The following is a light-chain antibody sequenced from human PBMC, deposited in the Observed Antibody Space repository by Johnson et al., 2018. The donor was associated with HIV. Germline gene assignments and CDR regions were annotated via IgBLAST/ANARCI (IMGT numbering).Light chain of an antibody. Sequence: QSFLTQPPSVSAAPGQKVTISCSGSSSNIGNNYVSWYQQFPERAPKLLIYDNNKRPSGIPDRFSASKSGTSATLGITGLQTGDEADYYCGTWDSSLSAYVFGTGTKVTVL. CDR2: DNN. CDR3: GTWDSSLSAYV. V-gene: IGLV1-51*01. J-gene: IGLJ1*01. CDR1: SSNIGNNY.